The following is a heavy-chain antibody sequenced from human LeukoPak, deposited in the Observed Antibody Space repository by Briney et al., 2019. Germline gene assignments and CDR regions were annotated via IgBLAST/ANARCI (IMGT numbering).Heavy chain of an antibody. CDR3: ATRCRGAARFDY. CDR2: INPNNGDT. J-gene: IGHJ4*02. Sequence: ASVKVSCKASVYTFIDYSIHWVRQAPGQGLEWMGEINPNNGDTNFAPEFQGRVTMTRDTSITTAFMESSSLRYADTAIYYCATRCRGAARFDYWGQGTLVTVSS. V-gene: IGHV1-2*02. D-gene: IGHD1-26*01. CDR1: VYTFIDYS.